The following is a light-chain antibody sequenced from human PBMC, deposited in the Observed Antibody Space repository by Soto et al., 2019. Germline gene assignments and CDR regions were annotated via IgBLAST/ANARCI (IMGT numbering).Light chain of an antibody. CDR1: QTISNF. V-gene: IGKV1-39*01. Sequence: DIQLTQSPSSLSASVGDRVTIACLASQTISNFLNWYQGKPGKPPKLLIYSSSTLQSGVPSRFSGSGSGTDFTLTINGLQPEDFASYWCQQSYNLPRTFGPGTKVDIK. J-gene: IGKJ1*01. CDR3: QQSYNLPRT. CDR2: SSS.